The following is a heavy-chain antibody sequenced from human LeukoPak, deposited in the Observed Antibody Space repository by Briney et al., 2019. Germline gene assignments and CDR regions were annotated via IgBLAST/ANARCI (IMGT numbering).Heavy chain of an antibody. V-gene: IGHV3-7*01. D-gene: IGHD6-19*01. Sequence: PGGSLTLSCAISGFTSSTAWLTWVRQAPGKGLEWVANIKQDGSEKYYVDSVKGRFTISRDNAKNSLYLQMNSLRAEDTAVYYCARHGLQWLGGGNWFDPWGQGTLVTVSS. J-gene: IGHJ5*02. CDR1: GFTSSTAW. CDR3: ARHGLQWLGGGNWFDP. CDR2: IKQDGSEK.